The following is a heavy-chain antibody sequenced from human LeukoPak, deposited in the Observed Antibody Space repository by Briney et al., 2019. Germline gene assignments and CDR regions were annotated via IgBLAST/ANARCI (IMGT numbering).Heavy chain of an antibody. V-gene: IGHV4-39*01. J-gene: IGHJ4*02. CDR2: IYYSGST. CDR1: GGSISSSSYY. CDR3: ARHQYYDSSGFLGY. Sequence: SETLSLTCTVSGGSISSSSYYWDWIRQPPGKGLEWIGSIYYSGSTYYNPSLKSRVTISVDTSKNQFSLKLSSVTAADTAVYYCARHQYYDSSGFLGYWGQRTLVTVSS. D-gene: IGHD3-22*01.